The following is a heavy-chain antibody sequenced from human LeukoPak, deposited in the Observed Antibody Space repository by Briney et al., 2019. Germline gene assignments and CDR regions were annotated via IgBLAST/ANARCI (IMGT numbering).Heavy chain of an antibody. CDR3: ASEQHGRFDY. CDR1: GYTFTNYA. D-gene: IGHD6-13*01. V-gene: IGHV1-3*01. Sequence: ASVKLSCKASGYTFTNYAIHWVRQAPGQRLEWMGWISAGNGNTKYSQKFQGRVTITRDTSASTAYMELSSLRSEDTAVYFCASEQHGRFDYWGQGTLATVSS. CDR2: ISAGNGNT. J-gene: IGHJ4*02.